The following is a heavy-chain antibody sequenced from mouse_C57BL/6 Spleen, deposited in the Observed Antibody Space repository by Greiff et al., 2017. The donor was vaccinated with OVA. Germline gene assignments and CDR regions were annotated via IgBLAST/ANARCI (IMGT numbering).Heavy chain of an antibody. CDR2: ISDGGSYT. V-gene: IGHV5-4*01. CDR1: GFTFSSYA. CDR3: ARDNGSSFTGAMDY. J-gene: IGHJ4*01. Sequence: EVQRVESGGGLVKPGGSLKLSCAASGFTFSSYAMSWVRQTPEKRLEWVATISDGGSYTYYPDNVKGRFTISRDNAKNNLYLQMSHLKSEDTAMYYCARDNGSSFTGAMDYWGQGTSVTVSS. D-gene: IGHD1-1*01.